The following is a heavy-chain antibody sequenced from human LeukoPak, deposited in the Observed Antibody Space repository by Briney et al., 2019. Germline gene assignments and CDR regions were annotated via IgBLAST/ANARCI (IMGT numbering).Heavy chain of an antibody. CDR2: IWYDGSNK. J-gene: IGHJ4*02. CDR1: GFTFSSYG. V-gene: IGHV3-30*02. D-gene: IGHD2-21*01. CDR3: AKDSVDSSFDY. Sequence: GGSLRLSCAASGFTFSSYGMHWVRQAPGKGLEWVAVIWYDGSNKYYADSVKGRFTISRDNSKNTLYLQMNSLRAEDTAVYYCAKDSVDSSFDYWGQGTLVTVSS.